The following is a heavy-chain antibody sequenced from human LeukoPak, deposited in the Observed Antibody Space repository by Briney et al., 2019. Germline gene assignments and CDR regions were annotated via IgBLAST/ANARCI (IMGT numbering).Heavy chain of an antibody. CDR2: IYYSGST. Sequence: PSQTLSLTCTVSGGSISSYYWSWIRQPPGKGLEWIGYIYYSGSTNYNPSLKSRVTISVDTSKNQFSLKLSSVTAADTAVYYCARELGNYDYVWGSYRRFDPWGQGTLVTVSS. CDR3: ARELGNYDYVWGSYRRFDP. V-gene: IGHV4-59*01. J-gene: IGHJ5*02. D-gene: IGHD3-16*02. CDR1: GGSISSYY.